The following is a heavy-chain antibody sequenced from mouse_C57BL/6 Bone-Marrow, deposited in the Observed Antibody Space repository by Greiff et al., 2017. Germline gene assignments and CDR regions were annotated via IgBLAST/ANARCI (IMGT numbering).Heavy chain of an antibody. Sequence: VQLQQSGPELVKPGASVKISCKASGYSFTGYYMNWVKQSPEKSLEWIGEINPSTGGTTYNQKFKAKATLTVDKSSSTAYMRLKSLTSEDSAVYYCARGDGYYDYWGQGTTLTVSS. CDR2: INPSTGGT. CDR3: ARGDGYYDY. D-gene: IGHD2-3*01. CDR1: GYSFTGYY. J-gene: IGHJ2*01. V-gene: IGHV1-42*01.